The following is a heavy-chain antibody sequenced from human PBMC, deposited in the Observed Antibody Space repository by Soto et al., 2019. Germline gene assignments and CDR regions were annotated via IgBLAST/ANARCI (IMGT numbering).Heavy chain of an antibody. J-gene: IGHJ3*02. Sequence: PGGSLRLSCAASGFTFSSYARSWVRQAPGKGLEWVSAISGSGGSTYYADSVKGRFTISRDNSKNTLYLQMNSLRAEDTAVYYCAKDTRVSDIVVAPGAFDIWGQGTMVTVSS. V-gene: IGHV3-23*01. CDR3: AKDTRVSDIVVAPGAFDI. D-gene: IGHD2-2*01. CDR1: GFTFSSYA. CDR2: ISGSGGST.